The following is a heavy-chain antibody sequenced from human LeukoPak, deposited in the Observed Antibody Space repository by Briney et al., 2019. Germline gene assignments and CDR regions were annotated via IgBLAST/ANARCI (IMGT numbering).Heavy chain of an antibody. V-gene: IGHV4-59*12. CDR1: GGSISSYY. D-gene: IGHD6-19*01. J-gene: IGHJ3*02. CDR2: IYYTGST. Sequence: SETLSLTCTVSGGSISSYYWSWIRQPPGKGLEWIGYIYYTGSTNYNPSLKSRVTISVDTSKSQFSLKLSSVTAADTAVYYCARARSGWGAFDIWGQGTMVTVSS. CDR3: ARARSGWGAFDI.